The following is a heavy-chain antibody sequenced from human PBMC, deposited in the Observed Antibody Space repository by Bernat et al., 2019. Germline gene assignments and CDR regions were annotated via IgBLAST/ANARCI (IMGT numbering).Heavy chain of an antibody. CDR2: ISSSSTYI. V-gene: IGHV3-21*01. D-gene: IGHD3-16*01. CDR3: ARLGGSYGQFDY. J-gene: IGHJ4*02. Sequence: EVQLLESGGGLVQPGGSLRLSCAASGFTFSSYAMNWVRQAPGKGLEWVSDISSSSTYIFYADSVKGRFTISRDNAKNSLYLQMNTLRAEDTAVYFCARLGGSYGQFDYWGQGTLVTVSS. CDR1: GFTFSSYA.